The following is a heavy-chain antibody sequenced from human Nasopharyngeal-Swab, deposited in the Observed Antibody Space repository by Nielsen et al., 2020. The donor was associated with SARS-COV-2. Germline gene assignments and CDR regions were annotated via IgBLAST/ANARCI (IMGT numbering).Heavy chain of an antibody. V-gene: IGHV4-4*07. CDR3: ARESAVSARRRWFDP. D-gene: IGHD6-6*01. CDR2: IYPSGST. J-gene: IGHJ5*02. Sequence: SETLSLTCTVSGGSISSYYWSWIRQPAGKGLGWIGRIYPSGSTNYNPSLKSRVTMSVDTSKSQFSLKVSSVTAADTAVYYCARESAVSARRRWFDPWGQGTLVTVSS. CDR1: GGSISSYY.